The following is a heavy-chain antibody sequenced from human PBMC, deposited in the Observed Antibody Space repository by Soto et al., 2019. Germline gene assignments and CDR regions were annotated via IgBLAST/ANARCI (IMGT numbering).Heavy chain of an antibody. Sequence: EVQLVESGGGLVQPGGSLRLSCAASGFTVSSNYMSWVRQAPGKGLEWVSVIYSGGSTYYADSVKGRLTISRDNSKNSLYLQMNSLRAEYTAVYYCASEDGYRGGDAFDIWGQGTMVTVSS. J-gene: IGHJ3*02. CDR3: ASEDGYRGGDAFDI. D-gene: IGHD5-12*01. CDR2: IYSGGST. CDR1: GFTVSSNY. V-gene: IGHV3-66*01.